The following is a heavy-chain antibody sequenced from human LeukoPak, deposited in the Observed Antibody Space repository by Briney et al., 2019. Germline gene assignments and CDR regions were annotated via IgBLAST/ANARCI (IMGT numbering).Heavy chain of an antibody. D-gene: IGHD3-9*01. V-gene: IGHV1-2*02. CDR3: ARVFMDYDILTGYYKTFDY. J-gene: IGHJ4*02. CDR1: GYTFTSYY. Sequence: GASVKVSCKASGYTFTSYYMHWVRQAPGQGLEWMGWINPNSGGTNYAQKFQGRVTMTRDTSISTAYMELSRLRSDDTAVYYCARVFMDYDILTGYYKTFDYWGQGTLVTVSS. CDR2: INPNSGGT.